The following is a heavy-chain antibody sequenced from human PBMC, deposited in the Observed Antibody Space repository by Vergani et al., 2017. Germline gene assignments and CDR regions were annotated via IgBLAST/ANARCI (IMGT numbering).Heavy chain of an antibody. CDR2: IIPIFGTT. CDR3: ARESDLTMVRATDGRTFDP. J-gene: IGHJ5*02. Sequence: QGQLAQSGAEVKKPGSSVKVSCKASGGTFSSNSISWVRQAPGQGLEWMGRIIPIFGTTSYAQKFQGRVTITADESTSTAYMELSSLRSEDTAVYYCARESDLTMVRATDGRTFDPWGQGTLVTVSS. D-gene: IGHD3-10*01. V-gene: IGHV1-69*13. CDR1: GGTFSSNS.